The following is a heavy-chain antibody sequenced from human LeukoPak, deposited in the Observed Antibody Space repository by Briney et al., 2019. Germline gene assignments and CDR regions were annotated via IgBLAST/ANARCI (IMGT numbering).Heavy chain of an antibody. CDR2: IKQDGSEK. V-gene: IGHV3-7*04. CDR3: AMEQELGYFDY. D-gene: IGHD3-16*01. CDR1: GFTFSSYW. Sequence: PGGSLRLSCAASGFTFSSYWMSWVRQAPGKGLEWVANIKQDGSEKYYVDSVKGRFTISRDNAKNSLYLQMNSLRAEDTAVYYCAMEQELGYFDYWGQGTLVTVSS. J-gene: IGHJ4*02.